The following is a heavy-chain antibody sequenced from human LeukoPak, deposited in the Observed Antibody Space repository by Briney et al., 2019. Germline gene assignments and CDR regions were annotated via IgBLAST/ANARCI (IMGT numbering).Heavy chain of an antibody. V-gene: IGHV3-21*01. CDR3: ATLPAAVFYYYGMDV. CDR2: ISSSSSYI. CDR1: GFTFSSYS. D-gene: IGHD2-2*01. J-gene: IGHJ6*02. Sequence: PGGSLRLSCAASGFTFSSYSMNWVRQAPGKGLEWVSSISSSSSYIYYADSVKGRFTISRDNAKNSLYLQMNSLRAEDTAVYYCATLPAAVFYYYGMDVWGQGTTVTVSS.